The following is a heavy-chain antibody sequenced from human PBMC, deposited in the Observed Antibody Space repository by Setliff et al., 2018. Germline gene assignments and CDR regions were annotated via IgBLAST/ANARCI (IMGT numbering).Heavy chain of an antibody. CDR1: GGSISSSSCY. D-gene: IGHD6-6*01. CDR2: IYYSGST. J-gene: IGHJ3*02. CDR3: VRATENFGLYSSSSNPFDI. V-gene: IGHV4-39*01. Sequence: PSETLSLTCTVSGGSISSSSCYWGWSRQPPGKGLEWIGTIYYSGSTYYNPSLKSRVTISVDTSKNQFSLTLSSVTAADTAVYYCVRATENFGLYSSSSNPFDIWGQGTMVT.